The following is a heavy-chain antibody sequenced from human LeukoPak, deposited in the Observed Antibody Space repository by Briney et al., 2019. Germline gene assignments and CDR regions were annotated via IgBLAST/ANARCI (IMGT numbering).Heavy chain of an antibody. V-gene: IGHV3-7*03. J-gene: IGHJ6*04. D-gene: IGHD6-13*01. Sequence: GGSLRLSCAASGFTFSSYWMSWVRQAPGKGLEWVANIKQDGSEKYYVDSVKGRFTISRDNAKNSLYLQMNSLRAEDTAVYYCAGDRITSSWYENYYGMDVWGKGTTVTVSS. CDR1: GFTFSSYW. CDR2: IKQDGSEK. CDR3: AGDRITSSWYENYYGMDV.